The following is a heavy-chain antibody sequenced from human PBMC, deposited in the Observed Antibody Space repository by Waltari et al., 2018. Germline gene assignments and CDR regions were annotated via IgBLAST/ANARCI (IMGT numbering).Heavy chain of an antibody. D-gene: IGHD2-15*01. Sequence: EVQLVESGGGLIQPGGSLRLSCAASGFTVSSNYMSWVRQAPGKGVEVVSVIYSGGSTYYTDSVKGRFTISRDNSKNTLYLQMNSLRAEDTAVYYCARDERAAYWGQGTLVTVSS. V-gene: IGHV3-53*01. CDR1: GFTVSSNY. CDR2: IYSGGST. J-gene: IGHJ4*02. CDR3: ARDERAAY.